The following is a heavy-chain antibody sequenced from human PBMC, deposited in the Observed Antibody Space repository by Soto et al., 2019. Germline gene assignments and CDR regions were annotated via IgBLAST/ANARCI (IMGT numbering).Heavy chain of an antibody. D-gene: IGHD1-26*01. CDR3: ARDHKWDGMDV. J-gene: IGHJ6*02. V-gene: IGHV4-38-2*02. CDR2: INYSGTT. Sequence: PSETLSLTCTVSGYSISSGYHWAWIRQPPGKGLEWIGYINYSGTTYYNPSLRSRITMSVDTSKNQFSLNLSSVTAADTAVYYCARDHKWDGMDVWGQGTTVTVSS. CDR1: GYSISSGYH.